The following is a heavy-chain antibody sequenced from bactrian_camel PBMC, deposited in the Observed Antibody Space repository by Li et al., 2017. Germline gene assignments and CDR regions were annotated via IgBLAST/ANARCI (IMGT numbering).Heavy chain of an antibody. CDR1: GFTFSSYP. CDR2: IYSDGSYT. D-gene: IGHD7*01. CDR3: ATWRNRSFDY. Sequence: HVQLVESGGAPVQPGGSLRLSCAASGFTFSSYPMSWVRQAPGKGLEWVSGIYSDGSYTYYADSVKGRFTISRDNAKNTLSLQMNSLKSEDTALYYCATWRNRSFDYWGQGTQVTVS. J-gene: IGHJ4*01. V-gene: IGHV3S6*01.